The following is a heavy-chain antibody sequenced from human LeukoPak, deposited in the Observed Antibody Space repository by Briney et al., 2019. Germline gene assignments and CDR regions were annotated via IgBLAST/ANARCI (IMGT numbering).Heavy chain of an antibody. CDR3: STHPTSGF. CDR2: IKSRTDGGTT. CDR1: FSTFNKAW. J-gene: IGHJ4*02. Sequence: GGSLRLSCAASFSTFNKAWMNWVRQAPGKGLEWVGRIKSRTDGGTTDYAAPVKGRFTISRDDSENTAYLQMNSLKTEDTAVYYCSTHPTSGFWGQGTLVTVSS. D-gene: IGHD2-15*01. V-gene: IGHV3-15*07.